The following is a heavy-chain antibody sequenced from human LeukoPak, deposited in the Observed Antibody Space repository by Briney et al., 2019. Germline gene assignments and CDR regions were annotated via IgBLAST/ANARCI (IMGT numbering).Heavy chain of an antibody. CDR2: ISYDGSNK. Sequence: PGGSLRLSCAASGFTFSSYAMHWVRQAPGKGLEGVAVISYDGSNKYYADSGKGRFTISRDNSKNTLYLQMNSLRAEDTAVYYCARGPTYYDSSGYPEDYWGQGTLVTVSS. CDR1: GFTFSSYA. CDR3: ARGPTYYDSSGYPEDY. V-gene: IGHV3-30*01. J-gene: IGHJ4*02. D-gene: IGHD3-22*01.